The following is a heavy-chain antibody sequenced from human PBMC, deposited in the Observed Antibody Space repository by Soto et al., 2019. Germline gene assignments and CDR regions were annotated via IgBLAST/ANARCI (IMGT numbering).Heavy chain of an antibody. J-gene: IGHJ5*02. V-gene: IGHV1-18*01. Sequence: ASVKVSCKASGYTFTSYGISWVRQAPEQGLEWMGWISAYNGNTNYAQKLQGRVTMTTDTSTSTAYMELRSLRSDDTAVYYCARVRDGYCSGGSCNNWFDPWGQGTLVTVSS. D-gene: IGHD2-15*01. CDR2: ISAYNGNT. CDR1: GYTFTSYG. CDR3: ARVRDGYCSGGSCNNWFDP.